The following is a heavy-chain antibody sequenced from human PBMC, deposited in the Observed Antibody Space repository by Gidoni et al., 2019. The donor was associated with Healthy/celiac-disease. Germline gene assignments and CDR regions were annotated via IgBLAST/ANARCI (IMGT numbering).Heavy chain of an antibody. Sequence: QVQLVESGGGVVQPGRSLRLSCAASGFTFSSYAMHWVRQAPGKGLEWVAVISYDGSNKYYADSVKGRFTISRDNSKNTLYLQMNSLRAEDTAVYYCAAETSLAAAGPFDYWGQGTLVTVSS. CDR1: GFTFSSYA. CDR3: AAETSLAAAGPFDY. D-gene: IGHD6-13*01. CDR2: ISYDGSNK. V-gene: IGHV3-30-3*01. J-gene: IGHJ4*02.